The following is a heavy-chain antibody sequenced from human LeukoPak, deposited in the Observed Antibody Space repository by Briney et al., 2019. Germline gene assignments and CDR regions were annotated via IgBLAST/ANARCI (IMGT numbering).Heavy chain of an antibody. V-gene: IGHV1-69*13. CDR1: GGTFSSYA. Sequence: GASVKVSCRASGGTFSSYAISWVRQAPGQGLEWMGGIIPIFGTANYAQKFQGRVTITADESTSTAYMELSSLRSEDTAVYYCARGGTADYGGNLVSHFDYWGQGTLVTVSS. CDR2: IIPIFGTA. J-gene: IGHJ4*02. CDR3: ARGGTADYGGNLVSHFDY. D-gene: IGHD4-23*01.